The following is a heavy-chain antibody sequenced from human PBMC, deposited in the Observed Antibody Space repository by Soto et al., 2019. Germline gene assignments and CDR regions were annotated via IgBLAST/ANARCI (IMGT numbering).Heavy chain of an antibody. CDR3: ARGDSSGYGRVFDY. CDR1: GFTFSSYT. Sequence: EVQLVESGGGLVQPGGSLRLSCAASGFTFSSYTMNWVRQAPGKGLEWVSYISTSSTTIYYADSVKGRFTISRDNAKNSLYLQRNSLRAEETAGYYCARGDSSGYGRVFDYWGQGTLVTVSS. J-gene: IGHJ4*02. CDR2: ISTSSTTI. D-gene: IGHD3-22*01. V-gene: IGHV3-48*01.